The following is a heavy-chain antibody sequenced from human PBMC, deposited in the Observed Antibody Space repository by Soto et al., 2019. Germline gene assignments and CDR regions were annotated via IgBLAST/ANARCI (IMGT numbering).Heavy chain of an antibody. Sequence: GGSLRLSCAASGFTFSSYAMSWVRQAPGKGLEWVSAISGSGGSTYYADSVKGRFTISRDNSKNTLYLQMNSLRAEDTAVYYCAKDGTKGIAVAGFYYYGMDVWGQGTTVTVSS. CDR2: ISGSGGST. D-gene: IGHD6-19*01. CDR3: AKDGTKGIAVAGFYYYGMDV. CDR1: GFTFSSYA. V-gene: IGHV3-23*01. J-gene: IGHJ6*02.